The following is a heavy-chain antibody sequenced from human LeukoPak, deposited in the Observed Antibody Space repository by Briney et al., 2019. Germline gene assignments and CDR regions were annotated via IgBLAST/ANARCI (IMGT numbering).Heavy chain of an antibody. D-gene: IGHD4-17*01. V-gene: IGHV4-30-4*08. CDR2: IYYSGST. J-gene: IGHJ4*02. Sequence: PSETLSLTCTVSVGPIRSGHYYWSWIRKPPGKGLEWLEYIYYSGSTYYNPSLKSLVTITVDTSKNQYSLKLSSVTAADTAVYYCARGHDYGDPPFDYWGQGTLVTVSS. CDR3: ARGHDYGDPPFDY. CDR1: VGPIRSGHYY.